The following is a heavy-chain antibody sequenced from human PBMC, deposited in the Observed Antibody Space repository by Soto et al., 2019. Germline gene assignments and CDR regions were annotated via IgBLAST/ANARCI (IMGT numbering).Heavy chain of an antibody. Sequence: QVQLVESGGGVVQPGRSLRLSCAASGFTFSSYGMHWVRQAPGKGLEGVAVISYDGSNKYYSDYVKGRLTISRDNSKNTLYLQMNSLRAEDTAVYYCAPWFGAFDYWGQGTLVTVSS. CDR3: APWFGAFDY. D-gene: IGHD3-10*01. V-gene: IGHV3-30*03. J-gene: IGHJ4*02. CDR1: GFTFSSYG. CDR2: ISYDGSNK.